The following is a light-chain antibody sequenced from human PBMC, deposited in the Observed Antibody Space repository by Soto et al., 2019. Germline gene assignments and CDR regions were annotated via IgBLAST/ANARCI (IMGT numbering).Light chain of an antibody. J-gene: IGLJ1*01. V-gene: IGLV2-8*01. Sequence: QSVLTQPPSASGSPGQSVTISCSGTSSDVGGYNYVSWHQQHPGKAPKLMIYEVSKRPSGAPDRFSGSKSGNTASLIVSGLQAEDEADYYCSSYAGSNNFVFGTGTKVTVL. CDR1: SSDVGGYNY. CDR2: EVS. CDR3: SSYAGSNNFV.